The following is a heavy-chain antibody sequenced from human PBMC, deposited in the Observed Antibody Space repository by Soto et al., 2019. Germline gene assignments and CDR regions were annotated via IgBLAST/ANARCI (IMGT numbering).Heavy chain of an antibody. CDR2: ISPGSRYP. Sequence: GGSLRLSCAGSGFTFGDSYMSWIRQAPGKGLEWLSYISPGSRYPAYADSVKGRFTISRDNAKRSLYLQMMSLTAEDTAIYYCVRASGGALLHPWGQGTMVTVSS. CDR3: VRASGGALLHP. CDR1: GFTFGDSY. J-gene: IGHJ5*02. D-gene: IGHD2-15*01. V-gene: IGHV3-11*06.